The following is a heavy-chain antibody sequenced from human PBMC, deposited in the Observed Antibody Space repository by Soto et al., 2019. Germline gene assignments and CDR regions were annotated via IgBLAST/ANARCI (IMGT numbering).Heavy chain of an antibody. CDR3: ARSGLYYDFWSGVDY. Sequence: GGSLRLSCAASGFTFSSYSMNWVRQAPGKGLEWVSSISSSSSYIYYADSVKGRFTISRDNAKNSLYLQMNSLRAEDTAVYYCARSGLYYDFWSGVDYWGQGTLVTVSS. V-gene: IGHV3-21*01. D-gene: IGHD3-3*01. CDR1: GFTFSSYS. CDR2: ISSSSSYI. J-gene: IGHJ4*02.